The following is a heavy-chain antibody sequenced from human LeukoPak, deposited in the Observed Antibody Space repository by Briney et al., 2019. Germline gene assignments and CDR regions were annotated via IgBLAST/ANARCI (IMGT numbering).Heavy chain of an antibody. CDR1: GFTFRDYY. V-gene: IGHV3-11*01. D-gene: IGHD1-26*01. CDR2: ISSSGSSI. Sequence: GGSLRLSCAASGFTFRDYYMSWIRQAPGKGLEWVSYISSSGSSIYYADSVKGRFTISRDNAKNSLYLQMNSLRAEDTAVYHCVRLLSGTWGWAFDIWGQGTMVTVSS. CDR3: VRLLSGTWGWAFDI. J-gene: IGHJ3*02.